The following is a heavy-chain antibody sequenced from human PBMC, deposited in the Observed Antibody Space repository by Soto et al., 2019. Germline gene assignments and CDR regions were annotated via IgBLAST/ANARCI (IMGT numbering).Heavy chain of an antibody. CDR3: ARDQLSSGLYVWFDP. V-gene: IGHV4-59*01. D-gene: IGHD6-25*01. J-gene: IGHJ5*02. CDR2: IYYDGST. CDR1: GGSISTYY. Sequence: HVQLQESGPGLVKPSETLSLTCTVSGGSISTYYWSWIRQPPGKGLEWIGYIYYDGSTSYNPSLRSRVTISVDTSKNQFSLILSSVTSADTAVYYCARDQLSSGLYVWFDPWGHGTLVTVSS.